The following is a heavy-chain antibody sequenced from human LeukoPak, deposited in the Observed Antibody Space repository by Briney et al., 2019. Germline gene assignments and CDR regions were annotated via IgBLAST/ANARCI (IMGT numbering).Heavy chain of an antibody. Sequence: GGSLRLSCAASGFTFMGYAMTWVRQAPGKGLEWVSSISSSSSYIYYADSVKGRFTISRDNAKNSLYLQMNSLRAEDTAVYYCARASRGDIVVVPAAGEVYYYYYGMDVWGQGTTVTVSS. CDR3: ARASRGDIVVVPAAGEVYYYYYGMDV. CDR1: GFTFMGYA. V-gene: IGHV3-21*01. CDR2: ISSSSSYI. D-gene: IGHD2-2*01. J-gene: IGHJ6*02.